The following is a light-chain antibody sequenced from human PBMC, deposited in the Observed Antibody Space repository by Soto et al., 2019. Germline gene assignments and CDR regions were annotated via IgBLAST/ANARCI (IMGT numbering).Light chain of an antibody. CDR1: QGINSQ. V-gene: IGKV1-9*01. Sequence: DIQLTQSPSFLSASVGDRVTITCRASQGINSQLAWYQQGPGKSPKLLIYAASTLQNRVPSRFSGGASGTEFTLTISSLQPEDCATYYWQQVSGYPLNFGGGTKVDIK. CDR3: QQVSGYPLN. J-gene: IGKJ4*01. CDR2: AAS.